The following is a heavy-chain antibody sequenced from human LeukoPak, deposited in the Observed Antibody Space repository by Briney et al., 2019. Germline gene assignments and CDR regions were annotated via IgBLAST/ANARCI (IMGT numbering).Heavy chain of an antibody. CDR2: ISGSGGST. V-gene: IGHV3-23*01. D-gene: IGHD3-10*01. J-gene: IGHJ4*02. CDR3: AKLITMVRGGPGEFDY. Sequence: GGSLRLSCAASGFTFSSYAMSWVRQAPGKGLEWVSAISGSGGSTYYADSVKGRFTISRDNSKNTLYLQMNSLRAEDTAVYYCAKLITMVRGGPGEFDYWGQGTLVTVSS. CDR1: GFTFSSYA.